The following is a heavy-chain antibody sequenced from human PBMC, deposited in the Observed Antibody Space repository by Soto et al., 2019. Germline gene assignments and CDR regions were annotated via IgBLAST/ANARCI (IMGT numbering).Heavy chain of an antibody. CDR1: GCTFSRYW. Sequence: WGLLRLSCAACGCTFSRYWMHCVRQAPGKGLVWVSRINSDGSSTSYADSVKGRFTISRDIAKNTLYLQMNSLRAEDTAVYYCARKVSARDYYYGMDVWGQGTTVTVSS. V-gene: IGHV3-74*01. D-gene: IGHD6-6*01. CDR3: ARKVSARDYYYGMDV. CDR2: INSDGSST. J-gene: IGHJ6*02.